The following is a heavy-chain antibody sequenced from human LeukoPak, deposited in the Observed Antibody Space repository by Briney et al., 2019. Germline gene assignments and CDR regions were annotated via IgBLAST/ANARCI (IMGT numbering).Heavy chain of an antibody. CDR1: GGSISSYY. D-gene: IGHD1-26*01. CDR2: IYYSGST. Sequence: SETLSLTCTVSGGSISSYYWSWIRQPPGKGLEWIGYIYYSGSTNYNPSLKSRVTISVDTSKNQFSLKLSSVTAADTAVYYCARGRKWELDAFDIWGQGTMVTVSS. J-gene: IGHJ3*02. V-gene: IGHV4-59*01. CDR3: ARGRKWELDAFDI.